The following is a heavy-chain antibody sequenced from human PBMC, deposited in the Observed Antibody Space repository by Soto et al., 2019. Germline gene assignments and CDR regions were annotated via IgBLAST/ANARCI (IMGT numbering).Heavy chain of an antibody. CDR2: VSNSGST. J-gene: IGHJ3*02. V-gene: IGHV4-59*01. D-gene: IGHD1-26*01. CDR3: ARESSGSYGAFDT. CDR1: GGSIRNYY. Sequence: SETLSLTCTVFGGSIRNYYWSWVWRPPGKGMAWIGYVSNSGSTTYSPSFKSRVTISADTSRNQFSLKLTSVTAADTAVYYCARESSGSYGAFDTWGQGTMVT.